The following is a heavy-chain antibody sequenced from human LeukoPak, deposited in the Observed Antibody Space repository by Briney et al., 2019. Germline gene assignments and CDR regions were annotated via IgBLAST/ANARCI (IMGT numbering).Heavy chain of an antibody. CDR1: GFTFSSYA. D-gene: IGHD3-3*02. V-gene: IGHV4-34*08. Sequence: PGGSLRLSRAAPGFTFSSYAMSWGRQAPGKGLEWGGEINHSGSTNYNPSLKSRVSISLDSSKNQFSLKLSSVTAADTAVYYCAKHLRRPFFSKTLGFDPWGQGTLVTVSS. J-gene: IGHJ5*02. CDR3: AKHLRRPFFSKTLGFDP. CDR2: INHSGST.